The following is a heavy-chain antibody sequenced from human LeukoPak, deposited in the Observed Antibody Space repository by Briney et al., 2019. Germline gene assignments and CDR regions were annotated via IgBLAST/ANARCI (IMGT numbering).Heavy chain of an antibody. V-gene: IGHV4-39*07. Sequence: PSETLSLTCTVSGGSISSSSYYWGWIRQPPGKGLEWIGSIYYSGSTYYNPSLKSRVTISVDTSRNQFSLKLSSVTAADTAVYYCARERKNLGAFDIWGQGTMVTVSS. D-gene: IGHD7-27*01. CDR2: IYYSGST. CDR1: GGSISSSSYY. J-gene: IGHJ3*02. CDR3: ARERKNLGAFDI.